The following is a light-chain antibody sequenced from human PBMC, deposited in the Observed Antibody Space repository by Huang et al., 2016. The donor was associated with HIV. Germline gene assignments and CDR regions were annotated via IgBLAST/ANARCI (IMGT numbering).Light chain of an antibody. CDR3: QQRSDWPLT. CDR1: QSVSSY. CDR2: DTS. J-gene: IGKJ4*01. Sequence: EIALTQSPATLFLSPGERATLSCRASQSVSSYLAWYQQKPGQAPSLLIYDTSNRATGIPARFSGSGSGTDFTLTISSLEPEDFAVYYCQQRSDWPLTFGGGTKVEIK. V-gene: IGKV3-11*01.